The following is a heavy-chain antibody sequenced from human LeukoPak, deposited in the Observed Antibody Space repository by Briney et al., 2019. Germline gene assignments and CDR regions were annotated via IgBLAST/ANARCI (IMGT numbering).Heavy chain of an antibody. CDR3: AKDSGSGWYFNWFDP. CDR1: GFTFSDYY. J-gene: IGHJ5*02. Sequence: GGSLRLSCAASGFTFSDYYMSWIRQAPGKGLEWVSYISSSGSTIYYADSVKGRFTISRDNAKNSPYLQMNSLRAEDAAVYYCAKDSGSGWYFNWFDPWGQGTLVTVSS. D-gene: IGHD6-19*01. V-gene: IGHV3-11*01. CDR2: ISSSGSTI.